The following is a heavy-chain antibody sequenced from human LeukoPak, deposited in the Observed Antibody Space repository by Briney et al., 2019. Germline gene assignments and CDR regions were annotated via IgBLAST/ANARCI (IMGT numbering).Heavy chain of an antibody. CDR2: ISSTGST. CDR1: GDSISSGDYY. J-gene: IGHJ5*02. V-gene: IGHV4-39*07. D-gene: IGHD2-15*01. CDR3: ARDPGGHCDGHSCWGSRIDP. Sequence: SETLSLTCTVSGDSISSGDYYWSWIRQPPGKGLEWIGRISSTGSTYYNPSLKSRLTMSIDTSKKQFSLKLTSVTAADTAVYYCARDPGGHCDGHSCWGSRIDPWGQGTLVTVSS.